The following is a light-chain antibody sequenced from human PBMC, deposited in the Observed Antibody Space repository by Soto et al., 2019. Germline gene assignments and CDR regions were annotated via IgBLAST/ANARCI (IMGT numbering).Light chain of an antibody. J-gene: IGKJ4*01. CDR3: QQVDAYPST. CDR2: AAS. Sequence: IQLTQSPSSLSASVGDRVTITCRASQGISSFLAWYQQKPGKAPNLLIYAASTLQTGVPSRFSGGGSGTDFTLSIDNLQPEDFATYYWQQVDAYPSTFCGGTKVE. V-gene: IGKV1-9*01. CDR1: QGISSF.